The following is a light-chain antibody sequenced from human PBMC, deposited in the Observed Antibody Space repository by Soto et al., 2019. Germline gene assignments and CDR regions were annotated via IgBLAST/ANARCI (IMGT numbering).Light chain of an antibody. V-gene: IGLV2-14*01. J-gene: IGLJ3*02. Sequence: QSVLTQPASVSGSPGQSITIAGTGTNRDVGSYNLVSWYQQRPGEAPKLIISEVRNRPSGISYRFTGSKSGNTASLTISGLQAEDEADYYCSSYTTPSTLVFGGGTKLTVL. CDR1: NRDVGSYNL. CDR2: EVR. CDR3: SSYTTPSTLV.